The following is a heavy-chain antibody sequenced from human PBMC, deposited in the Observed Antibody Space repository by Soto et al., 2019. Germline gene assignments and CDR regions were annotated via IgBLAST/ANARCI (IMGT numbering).Heavy chain of an antibody. CDR2: IYYSGST. V-gene: IGHV4-59*01. D-gene: IGHD3-22*01. J-gene: IGHJ4*02. CDR3: ARGTSYYYDSSGPYFDY. Sequence: MASETLSLTCTVSGGSISSYYWSWIRQPPGKGLEWIGYIYYSGSTNYNPSLKSRVTISVDTSKNQFSLKLSSVTAADTAVYYCARGTSYYYDSSGPYFDYWGQGTLVTVSS. CDR1: GGSISSYY.